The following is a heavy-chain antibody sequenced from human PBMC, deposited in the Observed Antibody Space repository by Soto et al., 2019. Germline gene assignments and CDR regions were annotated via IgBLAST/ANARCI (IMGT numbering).Heavy chain of an antibody. Sequence: QVQLVQSGAEVKKPGASVKVSCKASGYSFKTYGVGWVRQAPGQGLEWLGWINPSNGNTYYAQKFQGRVTVTTDTSTSTVYMELRSLISDDTAVYYCARDTRGKGWLPRDPFDYWGQGTQVTV. CDR2: INPSNGNT. CDR1: GYSFKTYG. D-gene: IGHD5-12*01. V-gene: IGHV1-18*01. J-gene: IGHJ4*02. CDR3: ARDTRGKGWLPRDPFDY.